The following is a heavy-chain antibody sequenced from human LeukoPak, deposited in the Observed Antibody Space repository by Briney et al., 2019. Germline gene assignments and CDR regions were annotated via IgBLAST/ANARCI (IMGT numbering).Heavy chain of an antibody. CDR3: ARDQMNIAAAGAYFDY. Sequence: ASVKVSCKASGYTFTSFGISWVRQAPGQGLEWMGWIGAYNGNTKYGQKLQGRVTMTTDTSTSTAYTELRSLRSDDAAVYYCARDQMNIAAAGAYFDYWGQGTLVTVSS. D-gene: IGHD6-13*01. CDR1: GYTFTSFG. J-gene: IGHJ4*02. CDR2: IGAYNGNT. V-gene: IGHV1-18*01.